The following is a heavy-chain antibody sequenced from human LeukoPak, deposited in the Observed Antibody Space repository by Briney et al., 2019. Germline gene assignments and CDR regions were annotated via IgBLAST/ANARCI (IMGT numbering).Heavy chain of an antibody. Sequence: GGSLRLSCAASGFTFSSYWMHWVRQXPGKGLVWVSRIKSDGSTNYADSVKGRFTISRDNAKNTVSLQMNSLRAEDTGVYYCARAPSEIGGYYPEYFRHWGQGTLVTVSS. CDR3: ARAPSEIGGYYPEYFRH. CDR2: IKSDGST. D-gene: IGHD3-22*01. V-gene: IGHV3-74*01. J-gene: IGHJ1*01. CDR1: GFTFSSYW.